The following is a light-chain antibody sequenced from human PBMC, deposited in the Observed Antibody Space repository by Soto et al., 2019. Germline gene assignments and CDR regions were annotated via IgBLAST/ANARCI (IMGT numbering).Light chain of an antibody. CDR3: QQYVHWPPGT. V-gene: IGKV3-15*01. J-gene: IGKJ1*01. CDR1: QSVSSS. CDR2: DTS. Sequence: EIAVTQSPVTLSVSPGTTVALSCRASQSVSSSLAWYQQRPGQAPRLLIYDTSTRAAGIAARFSGSGSGTEFTLTISSLQSEDFAVYYCQQYVHWPPGTFGQGTKVDI.